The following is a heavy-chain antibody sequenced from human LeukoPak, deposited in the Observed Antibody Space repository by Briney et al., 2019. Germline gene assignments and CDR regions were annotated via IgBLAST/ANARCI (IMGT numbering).Heavy chain of an antibody. J-gene: IGHJ4*02. D-gene: IGHD7-27*01. CDR1: GFTFSSYA. Sequence: GGSLRLSCAASGFTFSSYAMSWVRQAPGKGLEWVSAISGSGGSPYYADSVKGRFTISRDNSKNTLYLQMNSLRAEDTAVYYCAKDSNWGSDYYFDYWGQGTLVTVSS. CDR2: ISGSGGSP. CDR3: AKDSNWGSDYYFDY. V-gene: IGHV3-23*01.